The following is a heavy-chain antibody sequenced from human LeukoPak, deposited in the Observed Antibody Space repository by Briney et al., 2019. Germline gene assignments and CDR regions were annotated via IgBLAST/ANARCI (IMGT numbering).Heavy chain of an antibody. Sequence: SSVKLSCKASGGTFSSYAISWVRQAPGQGLEWMGGIIPIFGTANYAQKFQGRVTITADESTSTAYMELSRLRSDDTAMYYCARGYCSGGSCYSVENWFDAWGQGTLVTVSS. CDR3: ARGYCSGGSCYSVENWFDA. CDR1: GGTFSSYA. CDR2: IIPIFGTA. V-gene: IGHV1-69*01. J-gene: IGHJ5*02. D-gene: IGHD2-15*01.